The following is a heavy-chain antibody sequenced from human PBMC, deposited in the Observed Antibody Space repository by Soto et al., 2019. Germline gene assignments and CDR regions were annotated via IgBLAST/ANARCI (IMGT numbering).Heavy chain of an antibody. J-gene: IGHJ4*02. D-gene: IGHD2-15*01. CDR2: IYYSGST. Sequence: QVQLQESGPGLVKPSETLSLTYTVSGGSVSSGSYYWSWIRQPPGKGLEWIGYIYYSGSTNYNPSLKSRVTIAVDTSKNQFSLKLSSVTAADTAVDYCARGLVVVVAAEFDYWGQGTLVTVSS. V-gene: IGHV4-61*01. CDR1: GGSVSSGSYY. CDR3: ARGLVVVVAAEFDY.